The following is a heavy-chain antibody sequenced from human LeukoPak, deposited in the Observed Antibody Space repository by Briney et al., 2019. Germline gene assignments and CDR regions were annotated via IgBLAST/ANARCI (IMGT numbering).Heavy chain of an antibody. J-gene: IGHJ4*02. CDR2: IYSGGST. V-gene: IGHV3-53*01. CDR1: GGSFSGYY. CDR3: ARSGGFREPIDY. D-gene: IGHD2-8*02. Sequence: ETLSLTCAVYGGSFSGYYWSWVRQAPGKGLEWVSVIYSGGSTYYADSVKGRFTVSRDNSKNTLYLQMNSLRAEDTAVYYCARSGGFREPIDYWGQGTLVTVSS.